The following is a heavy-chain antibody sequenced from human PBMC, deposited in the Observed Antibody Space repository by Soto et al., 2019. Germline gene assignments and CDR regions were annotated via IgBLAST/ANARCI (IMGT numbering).Heavy chain of an antibody. D-gene: IGHD6-13*01. Sequence: PLETLCLTCTVSGGSIGSYDGSWIRQPPGKGLEWIGYIYYSGSTNYNPSLKSRVTISVDTSKNQFSLKLSSVTAADTAVYYCARAKAPLYSSSWYWFDPWGQGTLVTVSS. CDR2: IYYSGST. J-gene: IGHJ5*02. V-gene: IGHV4-59*08. CDR3: ARAKAPLYSSSWYWFDP. CDR1: GGSIGSYD.